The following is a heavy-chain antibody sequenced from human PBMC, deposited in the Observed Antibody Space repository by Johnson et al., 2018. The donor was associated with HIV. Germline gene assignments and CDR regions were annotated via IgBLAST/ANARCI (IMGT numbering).Heavy chain of an antibody. V-gene: IGHV3-NL1*01. CDR2: ISGSGGST. D-gene: IGHD3-10*01. CDR1: GFTFSSYA. CDR3: ARVGGSWMLDAFDI. J-gene: IGHJ3*02. Sequence: QVQLVESGGGVVQPGRSLRLSCAASGFTFSSYAMHWVRQAPGKGLEWVSAISGSGGSTYYADSVKGRFTISRDNSKNTLYLQMNSLRAGDSAVYYCARVGGSWMLDAFDIWGQGTVVTVSS.